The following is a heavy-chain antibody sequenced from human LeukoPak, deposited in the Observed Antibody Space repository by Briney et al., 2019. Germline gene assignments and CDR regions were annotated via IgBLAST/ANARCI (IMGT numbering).Heavy chain of an antibody. CDR1: GFNFSSYT. CDR3: ARDYYKNFDY. V-gene: IGHV3-21*01. D-gene: IGHD3-22*01. Sequence: PGGSLRLSCAASGFNFSSYTMNWVRQAPGKGLEWVSSISSSNSYIFYADSVKGRFTISRDNAKNSLYLQMNSLRAEDTAVYYCARDYYKNFDYWGQGTLVTVSS. J-gene: IGHJ4*02. CDR2: ISSSNSYI.